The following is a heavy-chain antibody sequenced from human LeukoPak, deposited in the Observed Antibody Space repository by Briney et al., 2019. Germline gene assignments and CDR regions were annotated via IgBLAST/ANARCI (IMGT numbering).Heavy chain of an antibody. V-gene: IGHV4-30-4*01. D-gene: IGHD4-23*01. CDR3: ARGDDYGGKILDY. CDR1: GGSINSGDYY. CDR2: IYYSGST. J-gene: IGHJ4*02. Sequence: SETLSLTCIVSGGSINSGDYYWSWIRQPPGKGLEWIGYIYYSGSTYYNPSLKSRATISVDTSKNQFSLKLSSVTAADTAVHYCARGDDYGGKILDYWGQGTLVTVSS.